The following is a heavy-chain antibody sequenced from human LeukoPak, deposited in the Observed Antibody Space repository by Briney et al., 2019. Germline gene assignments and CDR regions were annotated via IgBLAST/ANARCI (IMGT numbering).Heavy chain of an antibody. D-gene: IGHD6-13*01. J-gene: IGHJ4*02. V-gene: IGHV3-74*01. Sequence: GGSLRLSCAASGFTFSSYWVHWVRQAPGKGLVWVSRINSDGSSTSYADSVKGRFTISRDNAKNTLYLQMNSLRAEDTAVYYCARESSSWYGDLYYFDYWGQGTLVTVSS. CDR1: GFTFSSYW. CDR3: ARESSSWYGDLYYFDY. CDR2: INSDGSST.